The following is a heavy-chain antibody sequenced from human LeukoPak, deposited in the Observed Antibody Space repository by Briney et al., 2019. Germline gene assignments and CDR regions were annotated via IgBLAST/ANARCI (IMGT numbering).Heavy chain of an antibody. D-gene: IGHD3-22*01. V-gene: IGHV1-2*02. CDR2: INPNSGGT. Sequence: ASVKVSCKASGYTFTGYYMHWVRQAPGQGLEWMGWINPNSGGTNYAQKFQGRVTMTRDTSISTAYMELSRLRSDDTAVYYCARDHDRSANWDYWGQGTLVTVSS. CDR1: GYTFTGYY. J-gene: IGHJ4*02. CDR3: ARDHDRSANWDY.